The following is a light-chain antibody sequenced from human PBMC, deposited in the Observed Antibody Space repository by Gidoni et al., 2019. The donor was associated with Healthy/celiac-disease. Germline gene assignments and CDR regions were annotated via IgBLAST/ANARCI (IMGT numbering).Light chain of an antibody. CDR3: QQYNNYPRT. Sequence: EIVMTQSPATLSVSTGDRATLSCRASQSVSSNLAWYQQKPGQAPRLLIYGASTRATGIPARFSGSGSGTEFTLTISSLQSEDFAVYYCQQYNNYPRTFGQGTKVEIK. CDR2: GAS. CDR1: QSVSSN. J-gene: IGKJ1*01. V-gene: IGKV3-15*01.